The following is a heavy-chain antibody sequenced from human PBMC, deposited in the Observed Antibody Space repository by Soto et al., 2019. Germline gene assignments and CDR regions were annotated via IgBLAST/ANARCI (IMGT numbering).Heavy chain of an antibody. D-gene: IGHD6-19*01. CDR2: VSHDGKSG. Sequence: QVQLVESGGGVVQPGRSLRLSCAASGFTFSSYAMHWVRRAPGKGLEWVAAVSHDGKSGFYADSVSGRFTVSRDNSNSLVYLQMDRLRTEDTALFSCARLDKFNGGWSWGQGTAVTVSS. CDR1: GFTFSSYA. V-gene: IGHV3-30*14. J-gene: IGHJ4*02. CDR3: ARLDKFNGGWS.